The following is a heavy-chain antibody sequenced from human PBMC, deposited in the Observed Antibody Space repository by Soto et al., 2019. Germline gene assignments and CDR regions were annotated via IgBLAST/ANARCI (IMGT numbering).Heavy chain of an antibody. D-gene: IGHD2-15*01. Sequence: PGKSLDISCKVSGYIFTIYWISWMRQMPGKGLEWMGRIDPTDSYTDYSPSFQGHVTFSVDKSINTAYLQWSSLKASDSAMYYCASRPVLALVVVWRFDYWGMGNLV. CDR3: ASRPVLALVVVWRFDY. V-gene: IGHV5-10-1*01. J-gene: IGHJ4*02. CDR2: IDPTDSYT. CDR1: GYIFTIYW.